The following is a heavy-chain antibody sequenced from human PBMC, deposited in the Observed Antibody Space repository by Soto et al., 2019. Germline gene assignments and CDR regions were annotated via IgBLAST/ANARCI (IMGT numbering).Heavy chain of an antibody. D-gene: IGHD6-19*01. CDR1: GFTFIVYS. CDR3: ARSVEGHFDY. J-gene: IGHJ4*02. CDR2: ITSDTKTI. Sequence: EVQLVESGGDLVHRGGSLRLSCVAYGFTFIVYSMNWVRQAPGKGLEWFSYITSDTKTIKYADSVKGRFTISRDNAKNSVYLQMNSLRDEDTAVYYCARSVEGHFDYWGQGTVVTVSS. V-gene: IGHV3-48*02.